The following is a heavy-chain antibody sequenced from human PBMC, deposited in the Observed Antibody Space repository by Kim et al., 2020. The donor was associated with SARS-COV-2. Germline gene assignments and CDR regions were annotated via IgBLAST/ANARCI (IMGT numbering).Heavy chain of an antibody. Sequence: VKSRFTISRDNAKNTLYLQIDSLRAEDTAVYYCGRAGALGSGWRIYYFDYWGQGTLVTVSS. V-gene: IGHV3-74*01. CDR3: GRAGALGSGWRIYYFDY. D-gene: IGHD6-25*01. J-gene: IGHJ4*02.